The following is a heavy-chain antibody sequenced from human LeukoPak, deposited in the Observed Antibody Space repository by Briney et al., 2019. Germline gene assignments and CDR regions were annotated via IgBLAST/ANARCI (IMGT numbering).Heavy chain of an antibody. CDR1: GGSFSGYY. J-gene: IGHJ6*04. CDR3: ASYCSGGSCYSYGYYGMDV. CDR2: INHSGST. V-gene: IGHV4-34*01. D-gene: IGHD2-15*01. Sequence: SETLSLTCAVYGGSFSGYYWSWIRQPPGKGREWVGEINHSGSTNYNPSPKSRVTISVDTSKHQLSLKLSSVTAADTAVYYCASYCSGGSCYSYGYYGMDVWGKGTTVTVST.